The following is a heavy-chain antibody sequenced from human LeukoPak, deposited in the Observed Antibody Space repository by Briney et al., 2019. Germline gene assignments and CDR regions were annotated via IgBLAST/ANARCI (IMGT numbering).Heavy chain of an antibody. J-gene: IGHJ4*02. V-gene: IGHV4-34*01. CDR2: INHSGST. Sequence: SETLSLTCAVYGGSFSGYYWSWIRQPPGKGLEWIGEINHSGSTNYNPSLKSRVTISVDTSKNQFSLKLSSVTAADTAVHYCARRGRAVAGFDYWGQGTLVTVSS. CDR1: GGSFSGYY. CDR3: ARRGRAVAGFDY. D-gene: IGHD6-19*01.